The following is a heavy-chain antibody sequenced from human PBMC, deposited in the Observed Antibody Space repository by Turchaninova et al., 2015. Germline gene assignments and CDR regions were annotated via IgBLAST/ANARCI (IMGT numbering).Heavy chain of an antibody. CDR1: GFTFSSYA. J-gene: IGHJ4*02. CDR2: ISSNGGRT. D-gene: IGHD5-18*01. V-gene: IGHV3-64*01. CDR3: ARGVWGYSYGGAFDY. Sequence: EVQLVESGGGLVQPGGSLRLSCADSGFTFSSYAMPWVRQAPGAGLEYGSAISSNGGRTYYTNSVKGRFTISRDNSKNTLYLQMGSLGAEDMAVYYCARGVWGYSYGGAFDYWGQGTLVTVSS.